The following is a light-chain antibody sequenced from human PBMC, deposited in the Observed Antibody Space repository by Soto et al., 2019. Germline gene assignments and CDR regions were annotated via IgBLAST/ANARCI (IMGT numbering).Light chain of an antibody. CDR3: QQYGTSPFT. V-gene: IGKV3-20*01. CDR2: GAS. Sequence: EIVLTQSPGTLSLSPGERATLSCRASQSVTSNFLAWYQQKPGQAPRLLIYGASNRATGIPDRFSGSGSGTDFTLTISRLEPEDFAVYYCQQYGTSPFTFGQGTRLEIK. CDR1: QSVTSNF. J-gene: IGKJ5*01.